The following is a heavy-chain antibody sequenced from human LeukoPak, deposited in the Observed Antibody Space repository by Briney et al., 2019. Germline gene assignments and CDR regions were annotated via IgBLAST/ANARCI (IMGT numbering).Heavy chain of an antibody. CDR2: IRYDGSNK. V-gene: IGHV3-30*02. CDR1: GFTFSSYG. D-gene: IGHD2-2*01. J-gene: IGHJ4*02. CDR3: AREGRVVVPPYAEYYFDY. Sequence: HGGSLRLSCAASGFTFSSYGMHWVRQAPGKGLEWVAFIRYDGSNKYYADSVKGRFTISRDNSKNTLYLQMNSLRAEDTAVYYCAREGRVVVPPYAEYYFDYWGQGTLVTVSS.